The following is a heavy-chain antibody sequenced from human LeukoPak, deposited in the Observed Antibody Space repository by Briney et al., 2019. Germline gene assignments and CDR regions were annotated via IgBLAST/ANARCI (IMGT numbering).Heavy chain of an antibody. CDR2: IRSDGSNK. J-gene: IGHJ4*02. V-gene: IGHV3-33*01. D-gene: IGHD2-2*01. CDR3: ARDGPDIVVVPAAMYYFDY. CDR1: GSTLSSYG. Sequence: GGSRSPSSVLDGSTLSSYGMEWARQPQGKGRGWVAVIRSDGSNKYYADSVKDRFTISRDNSKNSMYLKMNSLRAEDTAVYYCARDGPDIVVVPAAMYYFDYWGQGTLVTVSS.